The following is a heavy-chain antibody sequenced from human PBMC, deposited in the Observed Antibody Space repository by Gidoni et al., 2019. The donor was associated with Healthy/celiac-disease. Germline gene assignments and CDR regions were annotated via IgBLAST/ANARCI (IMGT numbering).Heavy chain of an antibody. D-gene: IGHD3-9*01. Sequence: QVQLQESGPGLVKPSETLSLTCTVSGGSISSYYWSWIRQPTGKGLEWIGYIYYSGSTNYNPSLKSRVTISVDTSKNQFSLKLSSVTAADTAVYYCARGRLNFDWFPNAFDIWGQGTMVTVSS. V-gene: IGHV4-59*01. CDR1: GGSISSYY. CDR2: IYYSGST. CDR3: ARGRLNFDWFPNAFDI. J-gene: IGHJ3*02.